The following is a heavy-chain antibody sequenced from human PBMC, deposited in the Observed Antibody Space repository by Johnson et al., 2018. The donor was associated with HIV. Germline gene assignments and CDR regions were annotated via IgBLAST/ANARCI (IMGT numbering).Heavy chain of an antibody. CDR3: ARAIVVDDDAFDI. CDR1: GFTFSSYV. J-gene: IGHJ3*02. D-gene: IGHD3-22*01. Sequence: QMHLVESGGGVVQPGRSLRLSCAASGFTFSSYVMHWVRQAPGKGLEWVALISYDGSNKYYADSVKGRFTISRDNSKNTLYLQMNSLRAEDTALFYWARAIVVDDDAFDIWGQGTMVTVSS. CDR2: ISYDGSNK. V-gene: IGHV3-30*04.